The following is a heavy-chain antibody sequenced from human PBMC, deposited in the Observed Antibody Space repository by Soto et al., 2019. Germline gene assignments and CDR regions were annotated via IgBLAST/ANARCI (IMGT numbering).Heavy chain of an antibody. CDR2: INPNSGGT. CDR1: GYAFTGYY. J-gene: IGHJ6*02. D-gene: IGHD3-3*01. Sequence: GASVKVSCKASGYAFTGYYMHWVRQAPGQGLEWMGWINPNSGGTNYAQKFQGWVTMTRDTSISTAYMELSRLRSDDTAVYYCARDSRITIFGVVLFAYYGMDVWGQGTTVTVSS. V-gene: IGHV1-2*04. CDR3: ARDSRITIFGVVLFAYYGMDV.